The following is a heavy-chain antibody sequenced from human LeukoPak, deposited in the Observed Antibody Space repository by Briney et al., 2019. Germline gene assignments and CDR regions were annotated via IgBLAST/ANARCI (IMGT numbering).Heavy chain of an antibody. Sequence: SVKVSCKASGGTFSSYAISWVRQAPGQGLEWMGGIIPIFGTANYAQKFKGRVTITADESTSTAYMELSSLRSEDTAVYYCARGATYSSYYFDYWGQGTLVTVSS. CDR1: GGTFSSYA. CDR2: IIPIFGTA. D-gene: IGHD5-18*01. J-gene: IGHJ4*02. V-gene: IGHV1-69*13. CDR3: ARGATYSSYYFDY.